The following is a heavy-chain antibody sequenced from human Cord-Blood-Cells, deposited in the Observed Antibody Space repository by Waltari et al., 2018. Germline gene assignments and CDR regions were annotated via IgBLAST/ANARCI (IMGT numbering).Heavy chain of an antibody. CDR1: EFPFRSYL. D-gene: IGHD3-22*01. CDR3: ARSYYDSSGYFDY. V-gene: IGHV3-7*01. Sequence: EVQLVESGGGGVQPGGSLRRPCAPPEFPFRSYLFMAVRQALGKGLEWVANIKQDGSEKYYVDSVKGRFTISRDNAKNSLYLQMNSLRAEDTAVYYCARSYYDSSGYFDYWGQGTLVTVSS. J-gene: IGHJ4*02. CDR2: IKQDGSEK.